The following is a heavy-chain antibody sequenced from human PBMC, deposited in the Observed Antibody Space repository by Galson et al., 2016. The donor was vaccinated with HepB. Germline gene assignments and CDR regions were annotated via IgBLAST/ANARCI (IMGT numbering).Heavy chain of an antibody. CDR1: GYTFTDYG. CDR3: ARLIIAAASEADY. J-gene: IGHJ4*02. V-gene: IGHV1-18*01. Sequence: SCKASGYTFTDYGISWVRQAPGQGLEWMGWVSAYNGDTNSTQKLQDRVTMTTDTSTSTAYMELRSLRSDDTAVYYCARLIIAAASEADYWGQGTLVTVSS. CDR2: VSAYNGDT. D-gene: IGHD6-13*01.